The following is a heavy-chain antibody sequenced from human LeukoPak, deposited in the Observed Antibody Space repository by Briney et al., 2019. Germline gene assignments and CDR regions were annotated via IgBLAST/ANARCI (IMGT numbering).Heavy chain of an antibody. Sequence: GASVKVSCKASGYTFTGYYIHWVRQAPGQGLEWMALIHPNSGDTYYAQKFRGRVTMTRDTSISTAYMELNRLTSDDTAVYYCARDYSGSYTHWAQGTLVTISS. V-gene: IGHV1-2*06. CDR3: ARDYSGSYTH. D-gene: IGHD1-26*01. CDR2: IHPNSGDT. CDR1: GYTFTGYY. J-gene: IGHJ4*02.